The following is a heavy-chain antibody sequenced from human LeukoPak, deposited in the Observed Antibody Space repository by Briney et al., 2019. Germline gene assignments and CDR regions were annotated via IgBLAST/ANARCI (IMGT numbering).Heavy chain of an antibody. Sequence: QTGGSLRLSCAASGFTFSSYAMNWVRQAPGKGLEWVSSISASDGTTHYADSVKGRFTISRDNSKNTLSLQMNTLRAEDTAIYYCAKSRVPGFDFGGQGTLVTVSS. V-gene: IGHV3-23*01. CDR2: ISASDGTT. D-gene: IGHD4/OR15-4a*01. CDR3: AKSRVPGFDF. J-gene: IGHJ4*02. CDR1: GFTFSSYA.